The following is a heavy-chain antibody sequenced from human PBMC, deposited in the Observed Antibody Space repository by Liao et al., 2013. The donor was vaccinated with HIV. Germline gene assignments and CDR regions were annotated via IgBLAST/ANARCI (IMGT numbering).Heavy chain of an antibody. CDR1: GGSISGRSDC. Sequence: QLQLQESGPGLVKPSETLSLSCTVSGGSISGRSDCLWAWIRQPPGKGLEWIASVVDSGSGYSPSLKSRLTISVDPSKNQFSLRLSSVTAADTTVYYCARGLVTPEGDWYFDLWGPGTLVTVSS. V-gene: IGHV4-39*07. CDR3: ARGLVTPEGDWYFDL. D-gene: IGHD4-23*01. J-gene: IGHJ2*01. CDR2: VVDSGSG.